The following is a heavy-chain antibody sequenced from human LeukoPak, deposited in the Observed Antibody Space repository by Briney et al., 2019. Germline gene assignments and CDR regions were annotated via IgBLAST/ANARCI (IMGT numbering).Heavy chain of an antibody. CDR2: TYYRSRWYN. CDR1: GDSVSSNSVA. V-gene: IGHV6-1*01. D-gene: IGHD6-19*01. CDR3: ARGMYSSGWQTTFYHYYYMDV. J-gene: IGHJ6*03. Sequence: SQTLSLTCAISGDSVSSNSVAWNWIRQSPSRGLEGLGRTYYRSRWYNDYSASVKSRITMNPDTSKNQFSLHLNSVTPEDTAVYYCARGMYSSGWQTTFYHYYYMDVWGTGTTVTVSS.